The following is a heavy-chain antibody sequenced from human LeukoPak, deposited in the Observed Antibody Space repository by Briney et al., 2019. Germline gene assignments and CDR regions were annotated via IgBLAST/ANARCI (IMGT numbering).Heavy chain of an antibody. D-gene: IGHD6-19*01. CDR2: IKQDGSEQ. CDR1: GFTFSSYA. CDR3: ARESAGGPDY. Sequence: PGGSLRLSCAASGFTFSSYAMSWVRQAPGKGLEWVANIKQDGSEQYYADSVRGRFTISRDNARNSLYLQMNSLTAEDTAIYYCARESAGGPDYWGQGTLVTVSS. V-gene: IGHV3-7*05. J-gene: IGHJ4*02.